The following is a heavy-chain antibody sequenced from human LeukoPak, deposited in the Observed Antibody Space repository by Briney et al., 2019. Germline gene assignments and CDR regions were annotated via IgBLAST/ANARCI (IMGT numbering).Heavy chain of an antibody. CDR1: GFTFSSYS. CDR3: ARGYYDFWSAPSGLDY. J-gene: IGHJ4*02. V-gene: IGHV3-48*04. Sequence: GGSLRLSCAASGFTFSSYSMNWVRQAPGKGLEWVSYISSSGSTIDYADSVKGRFTISRDNAKNSLYLQMNSLRAEDTAVYYCARGYYDFWSAPSGLDYWGQGTLVTVSS. CDR2: ISSSGSTI. D-gene: IGHD3-3*01.